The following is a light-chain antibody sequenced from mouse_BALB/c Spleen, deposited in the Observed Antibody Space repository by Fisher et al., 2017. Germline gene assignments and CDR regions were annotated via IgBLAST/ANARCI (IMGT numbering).Light chain of an antibody. V-gene: IGKV4-74*01. CDR3: QQWSSNPPT. J-gene: IGKJ5*01. CDR1: SSVSSSY. CDR2: RTS. Sequence: IVLTQSPAIMSASLGERVTMTCTASSSVSSSYLHWYQQKPGSSPKLWIYRTSNLASGVPARFSGSGSGTSYSLTISSMEAEDAATYYCQQWSSNPPTFGAGTKLELK.